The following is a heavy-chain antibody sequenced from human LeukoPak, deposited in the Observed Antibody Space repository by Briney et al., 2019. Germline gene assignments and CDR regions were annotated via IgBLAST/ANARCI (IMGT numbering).Heavy chain of an antibody. V-gene: IGHV3-66*01. CDR2: IYSGGST. CDR3: ARAETLDY. J-gene: IGHJ4*02. Sequence: GGSLRLSCAASGFTVSSNYMRCVRQAPGNGLDCVSVIYSGGSTYSADSVKGRFTITRNNSKTTLYLQMNSPRAEHTAVYYCARAETLDYWGQGTLVTVSS. CDR1: GFTVSSNY.